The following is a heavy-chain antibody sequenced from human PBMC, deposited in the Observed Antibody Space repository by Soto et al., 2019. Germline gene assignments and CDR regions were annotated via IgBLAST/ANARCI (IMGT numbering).Heavy chain of an antibody. J-gene: IGHJ4*02. Sequence: GGSLRLSCAASGFTFNTYAMTWVRQAPGKGLEWVSSIIGSGDATFYADSVEGRFTISRDNSKNTLYLQMNSLRAEDTAVYYCAKGEYYYDTSAYFKWGQGTPVTVSS. V-gene: IGHV3-23*01. CDR3: AKGEYYYDTSAYFK. CDR1: GFTFNTYA. CDR2: IIGSGDAT. D-gene: IGHD3-22*01.